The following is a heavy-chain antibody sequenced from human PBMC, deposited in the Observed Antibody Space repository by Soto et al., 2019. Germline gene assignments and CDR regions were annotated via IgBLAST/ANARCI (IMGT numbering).Heavy chain of an antibody. V-gene: IGHV3-21*01. CDR1: GFTFSSYS. CDR2: ISSSSSYI. J-gene: IGHJ4*02. Sequence: WGSLRLSCAASGFTFSSYSMNWVRQAPGKGLEWVSSISSSSSYIYYADSVKGRFTISRDNAKNSLYLQMNSLRAEDTAVYYCARDGPHSGSYLDYWGQGTLVTVSS. CDR3: ARDGPHSGSYLDY. D-gene: IGHD1-26*01.